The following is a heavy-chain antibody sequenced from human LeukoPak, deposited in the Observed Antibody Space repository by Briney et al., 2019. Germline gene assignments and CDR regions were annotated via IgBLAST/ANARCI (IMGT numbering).Heavy chain of an antibody. CDR3: ARGRYCSSTSCVDDAFDI. CDR1: GFTFSSYE. J-gene: IGHJ3*02. V-gene: IGHV3-48*03. D-gene: IGHD2-2*01. CDR2: ISSSGSTI. Sequence: PGGSLRLSCAASGFTFSSYEMNWVRQAPGKGLEWVSYISSSGSTIYYADSVKGRFTISRDNAKNSLYLQMNSLRAEDTAVYYCARGRYCSSTSCVDDAFDIWGQGTMVTVSS.